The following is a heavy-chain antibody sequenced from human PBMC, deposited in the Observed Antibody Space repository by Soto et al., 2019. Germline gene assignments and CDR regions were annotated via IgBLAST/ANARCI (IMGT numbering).Heavy chain of an antibody. V-gene: IGHV4-30-4*01. CDR3: ARGYDFWSGYTRQNWFDP. CDR2: IYYSGST. J-gene: IGHJ5*02. D-gene: IGHD3-3*01. Sequence: SETLSLTCTVSGGSISSGDYYWSWIRQPPEKGQERIGYIYYSGSTYYNPSLKSRVTISVDTSKNLFSLKLSSVTAADTAVYYFARGYDFWSGYTRQNWFDPWGQGTLVTVSS. CDR1: GGSISSGDYY.